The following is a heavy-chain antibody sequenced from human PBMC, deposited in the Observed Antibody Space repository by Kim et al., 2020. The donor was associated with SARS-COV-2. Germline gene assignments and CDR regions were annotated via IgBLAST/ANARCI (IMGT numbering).Heavy chain of an antibody. J-gene: IGHJ6*02. D-gene: IGHD5-18*01. Sequence: SVKVSCKASGGTFSSYAISWVRQAPGQGLEWMGGIIPIFGTANYAQKFQGRVTITADESTSTAYMELSSLRSEDTAVYYCARGGDTAMVNYYYYGMDVWGQGTTVTVSS. CDR2: IIPIFGTA. CDR1: GGTFSSYA. CDR3: ARGGDTAMVNYYYYGMDV. V-gene: IGHV1-69*13.